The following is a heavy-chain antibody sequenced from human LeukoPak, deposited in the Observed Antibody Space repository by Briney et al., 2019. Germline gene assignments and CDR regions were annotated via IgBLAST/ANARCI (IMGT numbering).Heavy chain of an antibody. V-gene: IGHV4-59*01. Sequence: SETLSLTCTVSGGSISSYYWSWIRQPPGKGLEWIGYIYYSGSTNYNPSLKSRVTISVDTSKNQFSLKLSSVTAADTAVYYCARLDYGGNLFSYYYYYYMDVWGKGTTVTVSS. CDR2: IYYSGST. CDR1: GGSISSYY. D-gene: IGHD4-23*01. CDR3: ARLDYGGNLFSYYYYYYMDV. J-gene: IGHJ6*03.